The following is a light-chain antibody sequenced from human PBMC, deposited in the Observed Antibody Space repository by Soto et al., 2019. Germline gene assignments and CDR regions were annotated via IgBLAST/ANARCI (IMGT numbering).Light chain of an antibody. J-gene: IGKJ4*01. CDR1: QGISSW. V-gene: IGKV1-12*01. CDR2: AAS. CDR3: QQANSFPLT. Sequence: DIKMTQSPSSVSASVGYRVTITGRASQGISSWLAWYQQKKGKAPKLXIYAASSLQSGVPSRFSGSGYGTDFNLTISSLQTEDFATYYCQQANSFPLTFGGGIKVDIK.